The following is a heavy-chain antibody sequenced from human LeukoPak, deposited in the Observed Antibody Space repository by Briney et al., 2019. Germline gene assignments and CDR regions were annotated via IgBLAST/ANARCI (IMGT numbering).Heavy chain of an antibody. D-gene: IGHD2-2*01. Sequence: PGGSLRLSCAASGFTFSSYAMSWVRQAPGKGLEWVSAISGSGGSTYYADSVKGRFTISRDNSKNTLYLQMNSLRAEDTAVYYCAKDDCSSTSCYSTDAFDIWGQGTMVTVSS. CDR3: AKDDCSSTSCYSTDAFDI. J-gene: IGHJ3*02. V-gene: IGHV3-23*01. CDR2: ISGSGGST. CDR1: GFTFSSYA.